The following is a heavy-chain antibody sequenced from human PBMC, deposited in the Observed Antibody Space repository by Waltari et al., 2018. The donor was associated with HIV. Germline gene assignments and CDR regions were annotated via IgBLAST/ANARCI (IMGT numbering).Heavy chain of an antibody. CDR2: INVGNSKT. D-gene: IGHD3-16*02. J-gene: IGHJ4*02. Sequence: QVQLVQSRAEAKRPGASVKVSCKTSGYTFTNYAVHWARQAPGQRLESMGWINVGNSKTQYSQKFQGRLTITRDTSASVAYMELTRLKSEDTAVYFCAREGAGDIYYLEYWGQGTLVTVSS. CDR3: AREGAGDIYYLEY. V-gene: IGHV1-3*01. CDR1: GYTFTNYA.